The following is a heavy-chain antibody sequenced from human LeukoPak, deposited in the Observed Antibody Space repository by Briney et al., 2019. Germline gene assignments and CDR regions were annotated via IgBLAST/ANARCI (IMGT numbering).Heavy chain of an antibody. CDR3: ARQDCTHGVCFSYYYFYMDV. J-gene: IGHJ6*03. Sequence: PSETLSLTCTVSGGSISSSNYYWGWIRQPPGKGLEWIGSIYYSGSTYYNPSLKSRVTIPVDTSKNQFSLKLSSVTAAETAVYYCARQDCTHGVCFSYYYFYMDVWGKGTTVTVSS. CDR2: IYYSGST. CDR1: GGSISSSNYY. V-gene: IGHV4-39*01. D-gene: IGHD2-8*01.